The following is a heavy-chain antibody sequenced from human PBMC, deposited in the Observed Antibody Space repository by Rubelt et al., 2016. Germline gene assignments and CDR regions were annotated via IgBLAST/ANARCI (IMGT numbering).Heavy chain of an antibody. CDR3: ASPAHHSSSKDY. Sequence: QLQLQESGPGLVKPSETLSLTCTVSGGSISSSSYYWGWIRQPPGKGLEWIGSIYYSGSTYYNPSLKSRVTISVDTSKNQFSLKLSSVTAADTAVYYCASPAHHSSSKDYWGQGTLVTVSS. CDR1: GGSISSSSYY. V-gene: IGHV4-39*01. J-gene: IGHJ4*02. CDR2: IYYSGST. D-gene: IGHD6-13*01.